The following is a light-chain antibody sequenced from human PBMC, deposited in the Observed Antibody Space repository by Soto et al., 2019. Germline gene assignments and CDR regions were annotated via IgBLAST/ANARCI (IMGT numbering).Light chain of an antibody. CDR3: QQYGSSPWT. J-gene: IGKJ1*01. Sequence: EFVLTQSPGTLSLSPGERATLSFRASQSVRSKVAWYQQKPGQAPRLPIYGASSRATGIPDRFSGSGSGTDFTLTISRLEPEDFAVYYWQQYGSSPWTFGQGTKVDIK. V-gene: IGKV3-20*01. CDR2: GAS. CDR1: QSVRSK.